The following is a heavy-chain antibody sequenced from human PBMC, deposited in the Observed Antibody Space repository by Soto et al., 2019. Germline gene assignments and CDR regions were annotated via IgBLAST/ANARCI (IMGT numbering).Heavy chain of an antibody. D-gene: IGHD5-12*01. CDR3: ARDGDSGPPGYYYYYYGMDV. V-gene: IGHV3-21*01. J-gene: IGHJ6*02. CDR1: GFTFSSYS. CDR2: ISSSSSYI. Sequence: PGGSLRLSCAASGFTFSSYSMNWVRQAPGKGLEWVSSISSSSSYIYYADSVKGRFTISRDNAKNSLYLQMNSLRAEDTAVYYCARDGDSGPPGYYYYYYGMDVWGQGTTVTV.